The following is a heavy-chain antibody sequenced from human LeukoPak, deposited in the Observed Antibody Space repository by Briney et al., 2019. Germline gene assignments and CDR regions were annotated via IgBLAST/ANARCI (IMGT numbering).Heavy chain of an antibody. Sequence: GGSLRLSCAASGFTFSGSAMHWVRQASGKGLEWAGRIRSKANGYATAYAASVKGRFTISRDDSKNTAYLQMNSLKTEDTAVYYCTRRGIVGATDFDYWGQGTLVTVSS. CDR1: GFTFSGSA. CDR2: IRSKANGYAT. D-gene: IGHD1-26*01. V-gene: IGHV3-73*01. CDR3: TRRGIVGATDFDY. J-gene: IGHJ4*02.